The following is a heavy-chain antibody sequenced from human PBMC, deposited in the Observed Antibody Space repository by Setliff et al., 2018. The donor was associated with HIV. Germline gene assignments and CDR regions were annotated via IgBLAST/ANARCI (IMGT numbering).Heavy chain of an antibody. D-gene: IGHD6-19*01. Sequence: PGGSLRLSCAVSGLTFSNLRMMWVRQGPGKGPEWVGRIKSKYHGGTADYAASVKGRFTISRDDSKNTVYLHMNSLETEDTAVYYCLGWFIRGQGTLVTVS. V-gene: IGHV3-15*01. CDR3: LGWFI. J-gene: IGHJ4*02. CDR2: IKSKYHGGTA. CDR1: GLTFSNLR.